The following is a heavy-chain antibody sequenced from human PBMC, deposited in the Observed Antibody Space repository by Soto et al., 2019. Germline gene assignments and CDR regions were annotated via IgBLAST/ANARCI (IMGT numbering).Heavy chain of an antibody. CDR3: ARDRFGEFWNYFDY. J-gene: IGHJ4*02. V-gene: IGHV1-3*01. CDR2: INAGNGNT. Sequence: ASVKVSCKASGYTFTSYAMHWVRQAPGQRLEWMGWINAGNGNTKYSQKFQGRVTITTDTSTSTTYMELSSLRSDDTAVYYCARDRFGEFWNYFDYWGMGTLVTVSS. CDR1: GYTFTSYA. D-gene: IGHD3-10*01.